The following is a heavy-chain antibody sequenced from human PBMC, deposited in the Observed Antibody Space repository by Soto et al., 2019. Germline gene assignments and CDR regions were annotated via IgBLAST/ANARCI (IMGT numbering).Heavy chain of an antibody. CDR2: IIPILGIA. Sequence: SVKVSCKASGGTFSSYTISWVRQAPGQGLEWMGRIIPILGIANYAQKFQGRVTITADKSTSTAYMELSSLRSEDTAVYYCARDCSGGSCYEHWGQGTLVTVSS. CDR1: GGTFSSYT. V-gene: IGHV1-69*04. J-gene: IGHJ4*02. CDR3: ARDCSGGSCYEH. D-gene: IGHD2-15*01.